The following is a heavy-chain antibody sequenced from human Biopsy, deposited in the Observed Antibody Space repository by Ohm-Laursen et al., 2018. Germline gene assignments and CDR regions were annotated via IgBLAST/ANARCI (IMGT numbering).Heavy chain of an antibody. J-gene: IGHJ6*02. Sequence: SLRLSCAASGFTFNRYDMHWVRQVSGKSLEWVSAVGNAGGTYYSASVKGRFTISRENAKNSLYLQMNSLRAGDTAVYYCARARDYYDSSGYYYGYYYYNMDVWGQGTTVTVSS. D-gene: IGHD3-22*01. V-gene: IGHV3-13*01. CDR3: ARARDYYDSSGYYYGYYYYNMDV. CDR2: VGNAGGT. CDR1: GFTFNRYD.